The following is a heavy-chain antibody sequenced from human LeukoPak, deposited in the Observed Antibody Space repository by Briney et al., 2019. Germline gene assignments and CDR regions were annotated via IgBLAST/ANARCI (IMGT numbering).Heavy chain of an antibody. CDR1: GYSFTSYW. CDR2: IYPGDSDT. CDR3: ARHCSSTSCYTENWFDP. V-gene: IGHV5-51*01. J-gene: IGHJ5*02. D-gene: IGHD2-2*02. Sequence: GESLKISCKGSGYSFTSYWIGWVRQMPGKGLEWMGIIYPGDSDTRYSPSFQGQVTISADKSISTAYLQWSSLKASDTAMYYCARHCSSTSCYTENWFDPWGQGTLVTVSS.